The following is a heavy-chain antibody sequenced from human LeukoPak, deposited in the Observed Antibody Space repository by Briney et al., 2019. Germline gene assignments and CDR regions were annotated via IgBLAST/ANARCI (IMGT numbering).Heavy chain of an antibody. CDR3: ASPSIGTLQRYSSSWYYFDY. D-gene: IGHD6-13*01. J-gene: IGHJ4*02. Sequence: SVTVSCKASGCTFSSYGISWVRQAPGQGLEWMGGIIPIFGKANYAQKFQGRVTITADESTSTAYMELSSLRSEDTAVYYCASPSIGTLQRYSSSWYYFDYWGQGTLVTVSS. V-gene: IGHV1-69*13. CDR2: IIPIFGKA. CDR1: GCTFSSYG.